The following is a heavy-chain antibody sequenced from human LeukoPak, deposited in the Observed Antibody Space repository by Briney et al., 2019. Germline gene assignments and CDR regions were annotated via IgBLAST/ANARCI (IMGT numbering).Heavy chain of an antibody. Sequence: SETLSLTCTVSGGSIKTNYWSWIRQPPGKGLEWIGYGYYTGSTNYNPSLKSRVTISLDTSRSQFSLKLFSVTTADTAVYYCARGDYSSSWYWSWFDPWGQGTLVTVSS. CDR1: GGSIKTNY. D-gene: IGHD6-13*01. CDR2: GYYTGST. V-gene: IGHV4-59*01. CDR3: ARGDYSSSWYWSWFDP. J-gene: IGHJ5*02.